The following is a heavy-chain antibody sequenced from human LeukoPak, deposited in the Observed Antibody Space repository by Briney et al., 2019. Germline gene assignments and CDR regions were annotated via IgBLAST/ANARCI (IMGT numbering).Heavy chain of an antibody. D-gene: IGHD1-26*01. Sequence: ASVKVSCKVSGYTLTELSMHWVRQAPGKGLEWMGGFDPEDGETIYAQKFQGRVTMTEDTSTDTAYMELSSLRSEDTAVYYCATVLSGSSLCGSYFDYWGQGTLVTVSS. CDR3: ATVLSGSSLCGSYFDY. CDR1: GYTLTELS. J-gene: IGHJ4*02. CDR2: FDPEDGET. V-gene: IGHV1-24*01.